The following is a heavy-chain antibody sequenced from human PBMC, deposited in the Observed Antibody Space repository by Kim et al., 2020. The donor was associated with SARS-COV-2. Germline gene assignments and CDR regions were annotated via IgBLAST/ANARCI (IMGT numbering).Heavy chain of an antibody. Sequence: SETLSLTCTVSGGSITSGGYYWSWIRQVPGKGLEWIGYIYYNGNTNYTPSLKSRITISLDTSKKFFSLSLQSMTAADTAIYYCARGDMVAFGGVVGLGVWGPGILVTASS. CDR1: GGSITSGGYY. V-gene: IGHV4-31*03. J-gene: IGHJ4*02. D-gene: IGHD3-16*02. CDR3: ARGDMVAFGGVVGLGV. CDR2: IYYNGNT.